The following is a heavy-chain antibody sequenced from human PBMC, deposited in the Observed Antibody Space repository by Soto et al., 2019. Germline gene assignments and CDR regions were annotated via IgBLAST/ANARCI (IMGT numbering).Heavy chain of an antibody. CDR1: GGSISSYY. Sequence: PSETLSLTCTVSGGSISSYYWSWIRQPPGKGLEWIGYIHHSGSANYNPSLKSRLTISVDTSKNEFSLNLSSVSASDTAVYYCAKYDSLPGVHDAFDGRGRGTLVTVSS. D-gene: IGHD3-9*01. V-gene: IGHV4-59*08. CDR3: AKYDSLPGVHDAFDG. J-gene: IGHJ3*01. CDR2: IHHSGSA.